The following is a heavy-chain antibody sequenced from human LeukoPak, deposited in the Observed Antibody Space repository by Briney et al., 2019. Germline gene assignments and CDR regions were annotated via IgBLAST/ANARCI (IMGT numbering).Heavy chain of an antibody. D-gene: IGHD5-18*01. J-gene: IGHJ4*02. CDR3: AHRPGGIQLWSSFDS. CDR1: GFSLTTRGVG. V-gene: IGHV2-5*01. CDR2: IYDK. Sequence: SGPTLVKPTQTLTLTCTFSGFSLTTRGVGVGWIRQPPGKALEWLALIYDKRYSPSLRSRLTITGDTSKNQVVLRMTNMDPVDTATYYCAHRPGGIQLWSSFDSWGQGTLVTVSS.